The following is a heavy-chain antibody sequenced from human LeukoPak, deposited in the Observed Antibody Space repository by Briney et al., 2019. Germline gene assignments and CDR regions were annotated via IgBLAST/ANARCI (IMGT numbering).Heavy chain of an antibody. Sequence: GGSLRLSCAASGFTFSDYYMSWIRQAPGKGLEWVSYISSSGSTIYYADSVKGRFTISRDNAKNSLYLQMNSLRAEDTAVYYCTTDRSGYSGYVDAFDIWGQGTMVTVSS. CDR2: ISSSGSTI. CDR1: GFTFSDYY. D-gene: IGHD5-12*01. V-gene: IGHV3-11*01. CDR3: TTDRSGYSGYVDAFDI. J-gene: IGHJ3*02.